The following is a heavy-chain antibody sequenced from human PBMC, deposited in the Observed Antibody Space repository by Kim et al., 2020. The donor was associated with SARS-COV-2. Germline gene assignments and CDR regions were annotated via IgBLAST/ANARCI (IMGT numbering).Heavy chain of an antibody. CDR2: IKQDGSEK. Sequence: GGSLRLSCADSGFTFSGHYMTWVRQAPGKGLEWVANIKQDGSEKLYVDSVKCRFTISRDNAKKSLYLQMNSLRAEDTAMYYCARNHWYYFDYWGQGTLVT. J-gene: IGHJ4*02. CDR1: GFTFSGHY. V-gene: IGHV3-7*05. CDR3: ARNHWYYFDY. D-gene: IGHD2-8*02.